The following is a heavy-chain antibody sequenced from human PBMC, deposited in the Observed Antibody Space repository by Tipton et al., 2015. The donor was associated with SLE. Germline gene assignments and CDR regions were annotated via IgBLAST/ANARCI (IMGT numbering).Heavy chain of an antibody. CDR1: GMTFSGYY. D-gene: IGHD3-10*01. Sequence: TLSLTCAVYGMTFSGYYWSWIRQSPGKGLEWSGEINHSGSTNYNASLKSRITISVDTSKNQFSLKLSSVTAADTAVYYCARGLYGSGNFDYWGQGTLITVSS. CDR3: ARGLYGSGNFDY. V-gene: IGHV4-34*01. J-gene: IGHJ4*02. CDR2: INHSGST.